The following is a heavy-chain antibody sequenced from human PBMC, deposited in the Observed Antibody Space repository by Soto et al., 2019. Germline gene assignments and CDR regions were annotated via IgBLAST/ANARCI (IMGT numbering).Heavy chain of an antibody. CDR2: ISYDGRSE. V-gene: IGHV3-30*18. CDR1: GFTFSNFS. Sequence: QVQLVESGGGMIQPGKSLRLSCVASGFTFSNFSMHWVRQAPGKGLEWVAGISYDGRSESYVDSVRGRFTLSRDNSKNTLSLQMISLRPEDTGVYYCAKDLDVVMVLSATRGLDVWGQGTTVTVSS. J-gene: IGHJ6*02. CDR3: AKDLDVVMVLSATRGLDV. D-gene: IGHD2-15*01.